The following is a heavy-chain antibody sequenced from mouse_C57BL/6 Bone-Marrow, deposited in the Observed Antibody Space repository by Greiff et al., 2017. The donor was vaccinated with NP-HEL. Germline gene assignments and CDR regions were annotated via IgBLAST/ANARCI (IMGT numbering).Heavy chain of an antibody. CDR2: ISNGGGST. J-gene: IGHJ3*01. Sequence: EVKVVESGGGLVQPGGSLKLSCAASGFTFSDYYMYWVRQTPEKRLEWVAYISNGGGSTYYPDTVKGRFTISRDNAKNTLYLQMSRLKSEDTAMYYCARRGYDGYYWFAYWGQGTLVTVSA. CDR1: GFTFSDYY. CDR3: ARRGYDGYYWFAY. V-gene: IGHV5-12*01. D-gene: IGHD2-3*01.